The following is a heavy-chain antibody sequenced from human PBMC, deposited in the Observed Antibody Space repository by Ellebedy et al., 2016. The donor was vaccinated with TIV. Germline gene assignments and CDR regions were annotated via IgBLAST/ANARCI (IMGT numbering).Heavy chain of an antibody. D-gene: IGHD3-16*02. CDR2: ISSSGSTI. Sequence: GESLKISCAASGFTFSSYEMNWVRQAPGKGLEWVSYISSSGSTIYYADSVKGRFTISRDNAKNSLYLQMNSLRAEDTAVYYCARKNYDYVWGSYRGLPHFDYWGQGTLVTVSS. CDR1: GFTFSSYE. J-gene: IGHJ4*02. CDR3: ARKNYDYVWGSYRGLPHFDY. V-gene: IGHV3-48*03.